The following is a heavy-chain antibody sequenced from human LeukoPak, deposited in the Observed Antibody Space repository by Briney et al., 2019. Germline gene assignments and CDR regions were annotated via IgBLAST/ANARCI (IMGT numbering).Heavy chain of an antibody. CDR3: ARQTTHVWYYDSSGYYLDY. V-gene: IGHV4-59*01. D-gene: IGHD3-22*01. Sequence: SETLSLTCTVSGGSISSYYWSWIRQPPGKGLEWIGYIYYSGSTNYNPSLKSRVTISVDTSKNQFSLKLSSVTPADTAVYYCARQTTHVWYYDSSGYYLDYWGQGTLVTVSS. CDR2: IYYSGST. CDR1: GGSISSYY. J-gene: IGHJ4*02.